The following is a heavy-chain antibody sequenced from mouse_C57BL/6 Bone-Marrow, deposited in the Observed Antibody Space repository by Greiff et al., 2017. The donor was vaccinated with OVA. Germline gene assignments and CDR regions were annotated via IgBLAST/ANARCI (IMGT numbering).Heavy chain of an antibody. V-gene: IGHV5-9-1*02. Sequence: EVKLMESGEGLVKPGGSLKLSCAASGFTFSSYAMSWVRQTPEKRLEWVAYISSGGDYIYYADTVKGRFTISRDNARNTLYLQMSSLKSEDTAMYYCTRDNYGSPDYWGQGTTLTVSS. J-gene: IGHJ2*01. CDR1: GFTFSSYA. CDR2: ISSGGDYI. CDR3: TRDNYGSPDY. D-gene: IGHD1-1*01.